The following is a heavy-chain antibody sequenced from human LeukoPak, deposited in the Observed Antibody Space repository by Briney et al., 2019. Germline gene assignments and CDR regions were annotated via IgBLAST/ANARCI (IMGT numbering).Heavy chain of an antibody. J-gene: IGHJ5*02. V-gene: IGHV3-7*01. D-gene: IGHD6-13*01. Sequence: TGGSLRLPCAASGFTFSSYWMSWVRQAPGKGLEWVANIKQDGSEKYYVDSVKGRFTISRDNAKNSLYLQMNSLRAEDTAVYYCARGIAAVPNWFDPWGQGTLVTVSS. CDR3: ARGIAAVPNWFDP. CDR2: IKQDGSEK. CDR1: GFTFSSYW.